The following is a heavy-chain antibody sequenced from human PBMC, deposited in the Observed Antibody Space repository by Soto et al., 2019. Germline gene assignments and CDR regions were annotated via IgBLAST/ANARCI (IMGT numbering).Heavy chain of an antibody. J-gene: IGHJ6*02. CDR1: GFTFSDNY. V-gene: IGHV3-11*06. CDR2: IGLTTTYT. Sequence: LRLSCAASGFTFSDNYMSWIRQAPGKGLEWVSYIGLTTTYTNYADSVKGRFTISRDNSKNTLYLQMNSLRAEDTAVYYCARTAMGYYYYYGMDVWGQGTTVTVSS. CDR3: ARTAMGYYYYYGMDV. D-gene: IGHD5-18*01.